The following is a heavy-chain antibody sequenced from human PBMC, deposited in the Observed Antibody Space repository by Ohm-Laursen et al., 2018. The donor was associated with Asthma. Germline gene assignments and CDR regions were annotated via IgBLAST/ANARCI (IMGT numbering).Heavy chain of an antibody. CDR2: ISHSGAA. D-gene: IGHD6-19*01. J-gene: IGHJ5*02. CDR3: ARSTGWYRLDL. CDR1: GGSINNYW. Sequence: TLSLTWVLSGGSINNYWWSWVRQPPGKGLEWIGEISHSGAASFNPSLTSRVTISLDKSKTHFSLELTSVTAADTAVYYCARSTGWYRLDLWGQGTLVTVSS. V-gene: IGHV4/OR15-8*01.